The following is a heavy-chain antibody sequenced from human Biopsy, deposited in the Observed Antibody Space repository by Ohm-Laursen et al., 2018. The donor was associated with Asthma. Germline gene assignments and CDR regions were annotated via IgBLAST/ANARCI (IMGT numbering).Heavy chain of an antibody. D-gene: IGHD2-2*01. Sequence: SSVKVSCKSLGGTFNTYVIGWVRQAPGQGLEWMGGISSVFGTTTYPQKSQDRVTITADDSTSTVCMELSSLRSEDTAVYYCARKAGSCISRTCYSLDFWGQGTLVTVSS. V-gene: IGHV1-69*01. CDR1: GGTFNTYV. J-gene: IGHJ4*02. CDR2: ISSVFGTT. CDR3: ARKAGSCISRTCYSLDF.